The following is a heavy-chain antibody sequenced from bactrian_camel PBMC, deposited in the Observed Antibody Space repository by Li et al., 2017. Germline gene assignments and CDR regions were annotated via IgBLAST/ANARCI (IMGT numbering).Heavy chain of an antibody. CDR1: GSTFSSYY. CDR2: IYSDGSNT. V-gene: IGHV3-2*01. D-gene: IGHD3*01. J-gene: IGHJ4*01. CDR3: ASSARDSYCSDGVCYQGVW. Sequence: HVQLVESGGGLVQPGESLRLSCAASGSTFSSYYMSWVRQAPGKGLEWVASIYSDGSNTYYADSMKGRVTISRDNAKNTLYLQLNSLKTEDTALYYCASSARDSYCSDGVCYQGVWWGQGTQVTVS.